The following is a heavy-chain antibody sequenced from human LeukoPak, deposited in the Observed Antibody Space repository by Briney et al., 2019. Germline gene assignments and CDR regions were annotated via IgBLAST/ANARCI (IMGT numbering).Heavy chain of an antibody. D-gene: IGHD6-6*01. J-gene: IGHJ4*02. V-gene: IGHV4-34*01. CDR1: GGSFSGYY. CDR3: ARGGIAARRALLPGSAYKD. CDR2: INHSGST. Sequence: SETLSLTCAVYGGSFSGYYWSWIRQPPGKGLEWIGEINHSGSTNYNPSLKSRVTISVDTSKNQFSLKLSSVTAADTAVYYCARGGIAARRALLPGSAYKDWGQGTLVTASS.